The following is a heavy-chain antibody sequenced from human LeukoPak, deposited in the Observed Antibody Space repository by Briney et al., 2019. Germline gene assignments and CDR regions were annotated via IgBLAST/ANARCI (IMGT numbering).Heavy chain of an antibody. Sequence: GGSLRLSCAGSEFTFNNYAMNWVRQTPGKGLEWVAAISGTGGTTYYADSVKGRFTISRDNAKNSLYLQMNSLRAEDTAVYYCAELGITMIGGVWGKGTTVTISS. CDR2: ISGTGGTT. CDR1: EFTFNNYA. D-gene: IGHD3-10*02. V-gene: IGHV3-23*01. CDR3: AELGITMIGGV. J-gene: IGHJ6*04.